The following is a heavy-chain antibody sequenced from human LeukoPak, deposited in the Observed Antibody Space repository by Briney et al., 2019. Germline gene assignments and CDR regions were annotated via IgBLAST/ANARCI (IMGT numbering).Heavy chain of an antibody. V-gene: IGHV3-15*01. Sequence: GGSLRLSCAASGFTFSDAWMSWVRQAPGQGLEWVGRIKTKTDGGTSDYAAPVKGRFTISRDDSKNTLYLQMNSLKTEDSAVYYCTPSHPFGYGDYRGGQGTQVTVSS. CDR3: TPSHPFGYGDYR. CDR1: GFTFSDAW. D-gene: IGHD4-17*01. J-gene: IGHJ4*02. CDR2: IKTKTDGGTS.